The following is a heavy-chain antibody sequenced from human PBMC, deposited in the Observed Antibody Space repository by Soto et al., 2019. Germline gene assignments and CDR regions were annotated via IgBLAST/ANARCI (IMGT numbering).Heavy chain of an antibody. J-gene: IGHJ6*03. CDR2: IGTAGDT. CDR3: ARGLGEPLDYYDMDV. D-gene: IGHD2-21*01. V-gene: IGHV3-13*01. CDR1: GFTFSSYD. Sequence: EVQLVESGGGLAQPGGSLRLSCAASGFTFSSYDMHWVRQATGKGLEWVSAIGTAGDTYYPGSVKGRFTISRENAKNSLYLQMNSLRAGDTAVYYRARGLGEPLDYYDMDVWGKGTTVTVS.